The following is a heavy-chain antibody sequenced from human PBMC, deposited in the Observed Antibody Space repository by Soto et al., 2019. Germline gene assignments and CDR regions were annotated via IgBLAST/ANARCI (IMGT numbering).Heavy chain of an antibody. CDR1: GFTFSSYS. Sequence: SLRLSCAASGFTFSSYSILWVRQAPGKGLEWVSYIGGRISTIKYADSVQGRFTISRDNAKNSLYLQMNSLRDEDTAVYYGVRDRAQFYYCMDDWGPVTTVTVSS. CDR2: IGGRISTI. D-gene: IGHD6-19*01. CDR3: VRDRAQFYYCMDD. J-gene: IGHJ6*02. V-gene: IGHV3-48*02.